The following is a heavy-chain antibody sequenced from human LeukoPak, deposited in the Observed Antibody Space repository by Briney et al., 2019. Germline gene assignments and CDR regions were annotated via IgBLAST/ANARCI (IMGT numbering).Heavy chain of an antibody. J-gene: IGHJ4*02. CDR1: GGSISSYY. CDR3: ARHEERDMVRGVNIDY. V-gene: IGHV4-4*07. CDR2: IYTSGST. Sequence: PSETLSLTCTVSGGSISSYYWSWIRQPAGKGLEWIGRIYTSGSTNYNPSLKSRVTMSVDTSKNQFSLKLSSVTAADTAMYYCARHEERDMVRGVNIDYWGQGTLVTVSS. D-gene: IGHD3-10*01.